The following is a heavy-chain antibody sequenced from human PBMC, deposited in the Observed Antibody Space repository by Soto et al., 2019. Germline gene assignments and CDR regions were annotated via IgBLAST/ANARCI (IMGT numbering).Heavy chain of an antibody. J-gene: IGHJ3*02. CDR3: ARGGYYDSSGNYDAFDI. CDR1: GGTFSSYA. CDR2: IIPIFGTA. V-gene: IGHV1-69*06. Sequence: ASVKVSCKASGGTFSSYAISWVRQAPGQGLGWMGGIIPIFGTANYAQKFQGRVTITADKSTSTAYMELSSLRSEDTAVYYCARGGYYDSSGNYDAFDIWGQGTMVTVSS. D-gene: IGHD3-22*01.